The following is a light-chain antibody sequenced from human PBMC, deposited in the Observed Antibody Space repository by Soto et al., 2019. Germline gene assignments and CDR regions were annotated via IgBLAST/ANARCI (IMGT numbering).Light chain of an antibody. J-gene: IGLJ2*01. V-gene: IGLV1-40*01. CDR2: GNS. CDR1: SSNIGAGYD. Sequence: QPVLTQPPSVSGAPGQRVTISCTGSSSNIGAGYDVPWYQQLPGTAPKLLIYGNSNRPSGVPERFSGSKSGTSASLAITGLQAEDEADYYCQSYDSSLSALFGGGTKLTVL. CDR3: QSYDSSLSAL.